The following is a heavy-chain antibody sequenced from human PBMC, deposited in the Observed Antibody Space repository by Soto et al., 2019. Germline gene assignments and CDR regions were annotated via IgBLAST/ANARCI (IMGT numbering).Heavy chain of an antibody. Sequence: GESLKISCKGSGYSFTSYWISWVRQMPGKGLEWMGRIDPSDSYTNYSPSFQGHVTISADKSISTAYLQWSSLKASDTAMYYCASSGYEQYWYFERWGRGRLVTVPS. CDR1: GYSFTSYW. D-gene: IGHD5-12*01. CDR2: IDPSDSYT. V-gene: IGHV5-10-1*01. J-gene: IGHJ2*01. CDR3: ASSGYEQYWYFER.